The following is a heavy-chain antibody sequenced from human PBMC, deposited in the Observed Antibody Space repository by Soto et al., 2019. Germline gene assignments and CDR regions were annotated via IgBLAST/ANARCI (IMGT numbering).Heavy chain of an antibody. Sequence: EVQLVESGGGLVQPGGSPRLSCETSGFTFTKYWMSWVRQVPGKGLEWVANVKQDGSEKYYLDSVEGRFIISRDNAKNSLDMEMNSLRVEDTALYDCERDHMRDWGQGVQVTVSA. J-gene: IGHJ4*02. CDR2: VKQDGSEK. CDR3: ERDHMRD. CDR1: GFTFTKYW. V-gene: IGHV3-7*03.